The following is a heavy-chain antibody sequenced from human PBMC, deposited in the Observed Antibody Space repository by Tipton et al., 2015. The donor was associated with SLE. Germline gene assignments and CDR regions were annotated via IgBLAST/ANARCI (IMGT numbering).Heavy chain of an antibody. CDR2: INHSGSA. V-gene: IGHV4-34*01. Sequence: LSCAVYGGSFSGYYWSWIRQPPGKGLEWIGEINHSGSANYNPSLKSRVTISVDTSKNQFSLKLSSVTAADTAVYYCARGLEGGYYFDYWGQGTLVTVSS. D-gene: IGHD1-1*01. CDR1: GGSFSGYY. CDR3: ARGLEGGYYFDY. J-gene: IGHJ4*02.